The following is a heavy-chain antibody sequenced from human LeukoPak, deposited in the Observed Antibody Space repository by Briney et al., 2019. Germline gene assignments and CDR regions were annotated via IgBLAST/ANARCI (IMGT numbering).Heavy chain of an antibody. D-gene: IGHD1-14*01. CDR3: ATYNDRDAFNV. J-gene: IGHJ3*01. CDR1: GFTFSKDW. V-gene: IGHV3-15*01. Sequence: GGSLRLSCEGSGFTFSKDWMSWVRQAPGKGVEWVGRIKSKTDGGTTDDAAPVKGRFTVSRDDSKNTLYLQMNSLRTEDTALYYCATYNDRDAFNVWGQGTMVTVSP. CDR2: IKSKTDGGTT.